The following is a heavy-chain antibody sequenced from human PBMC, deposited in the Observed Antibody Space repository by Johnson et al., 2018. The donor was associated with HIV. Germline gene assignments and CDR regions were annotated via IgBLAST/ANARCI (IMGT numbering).Heavy chain of an antibody. CDR2: IRYDGSNN. CDR1: GFTFSSYG. Sequence: QVQLVESGGGVVRPGGSLRLSCAASGFTFSSYGMHWVRQAPGKGLEWVAFIRYDGSNNYYADSVKGRFTISRDNSKNTVYLQMNSLRAEDTAVYYCAKGEVGDIVATIEPTFDIWGQGTMVTVSS. CDR3: AKGEVGDIVATIEPTFDI. J-gene: IGHJ3*02. D-gene: IGHD5-12*01. V-gene: IGHV3-30*02.